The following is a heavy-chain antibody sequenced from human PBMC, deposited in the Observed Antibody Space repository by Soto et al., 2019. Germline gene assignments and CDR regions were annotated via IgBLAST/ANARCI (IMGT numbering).Heavy chain of an antibody. D-gene: IGHD6-13*01. J-gene: IGHJ6*02. CDR1: GFIFSSFG. Sequence: PGGSLRLSCAASGFIFSSFGVHWVRQSPGKGLEWVAVTSFDGGENFYAESVRGRFNISRDNSKNTVYLHMNSLRPEDTAMYYCARDQRPRSSSLHYYFYGMDVWGQGTTVTVSS. V-gene: IGHV3-30*03. CDR2: TSFDGGEN. CDR3: ARDQRPRSSSLHYYFYGMDV.